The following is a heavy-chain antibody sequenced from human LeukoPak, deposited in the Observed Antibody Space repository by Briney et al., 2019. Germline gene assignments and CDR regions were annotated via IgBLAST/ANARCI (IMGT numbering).Heavy chain of an antibody. CDR2: ISYDGSNK. V-gene: IGHV3-30-3*01. Sequence: PGGSLRLSCAASGFTFSSYAMHWVRQAPGKGLEWVAVISYDGSNKYYADSVKGRFTISRDNSKNTLYLQMNSLRAEDTAVYYCARTWEVVPAAMFDPWGQGTLVTVSS. CDR1: GFTFSSYA. D-gene: IGHD2-2*01. CDR3: ARTWEVVPAAMFDP. J-gene: IGHJ5*02.